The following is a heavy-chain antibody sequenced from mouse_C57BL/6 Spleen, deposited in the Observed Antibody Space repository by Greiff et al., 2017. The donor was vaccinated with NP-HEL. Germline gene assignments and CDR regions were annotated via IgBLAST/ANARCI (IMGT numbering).Heavy chain of an antibody. CDR3: ARSESNYEILFAY. J-gene: IGHJ3*01. V-gene: IGHV1-72*01. Sequence: VQLQQPGAELVKPGASVKLSCKASGYTFTSYWMHWVKQRPGRGLEWIGRIDPYSGGTKYNEKFKSKATLTVDKPSSTAYMQLSSLTSEDSAVYYCARSESNYEILFAYWGQGTLVTVSA. CDR1: GYTFTSYW. D-gene: IGHD2-5*01. CDR2: IDPYSGGT.